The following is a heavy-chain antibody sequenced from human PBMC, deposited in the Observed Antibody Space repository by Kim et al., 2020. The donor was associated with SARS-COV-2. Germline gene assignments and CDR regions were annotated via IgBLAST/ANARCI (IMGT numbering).Heavy chain of an antibody. D-gene: IGHD2-2*01. J-gene: IGHJ4*02. Sequence: PPLKSRVTSSVDTPKNQFSLNLSSVAAADTAVYYCARLVVVPAATYYFDYWGQGTLVTVSS. V-gene: IGHV4-39*01. CDR3: ARLVVVPAATYYFDY.